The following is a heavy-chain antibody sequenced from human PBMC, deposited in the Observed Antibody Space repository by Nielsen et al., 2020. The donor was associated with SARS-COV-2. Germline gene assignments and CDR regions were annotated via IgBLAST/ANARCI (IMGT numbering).Heavy chain of an antibody. D-gene: IGHD1-26*01. V-gene: IGHV3-9*01. CDR3: AKFSIVGDAFDI. CDR1: GFTFDDYA. CDR2: ISWNSGSI. J-gene: IGHJ3*02. Sequence: GGSLRLSCAASGFTFDDYAMHWVRQAPRKGLEWVSGISWNSGSIGYADSVKGRFTISRDNAKNSLYLQMNSLRAEDTALYYCAKFSIVGDAFDIWGQGTMVTVSS.